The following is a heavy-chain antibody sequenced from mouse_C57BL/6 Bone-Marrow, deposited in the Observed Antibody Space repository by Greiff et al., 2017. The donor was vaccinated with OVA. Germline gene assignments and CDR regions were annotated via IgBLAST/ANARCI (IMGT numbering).Heavy chain of an antibody. Sequence: QVQLQQSGAELVKPGASVKISCKASGYAFSSYWMNWVKQRPGKGLEWIGQIYPGDGDTNYNGKFKGKATLTADKSSSTAYMQLSSLTSEDSAVYFCARLCYYGNYDYFDYWGQGTTLTVSS. D-gene: IGHD2-1*01. CDR1: GYAFSSYW. J-gene: IGHJ2*01. CDR3: ARLCYYGNYDYFDY. CDR2: IYPGDGDT. V-gene: IGHV1-80*01.